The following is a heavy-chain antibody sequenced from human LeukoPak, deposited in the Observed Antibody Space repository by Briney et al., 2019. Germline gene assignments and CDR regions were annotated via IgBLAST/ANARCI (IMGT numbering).Heavy chain of an antibody. J-gene: IGHJ4*02. CDR2: IYYSGST. Sequence: SETLSLTCTVSGGSISSGDYYWSWIRQPPGKGLEWIGYIYYSGSTYYNPSLKSRVTISVDTSKNQFSLKLSSVTAADTAVYYCARHRAGIAVAGWGKGTLVTVSS. V-gene: IGHV4-30-4*01. CDR1: GGSISSGDYY. CDR3: ARHRAGIAVAG. D-gene: IGHD6-19*01.